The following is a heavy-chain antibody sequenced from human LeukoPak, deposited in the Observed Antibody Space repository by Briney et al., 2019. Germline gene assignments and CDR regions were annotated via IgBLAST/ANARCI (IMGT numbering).Heavy chain of an antibody. CDR1: GYSFTSFY. CDR3: ARDFGGSGSKGFDF. J-gene: IGHJ4*02. Sequence: ASVKVSCKTSGYSFTSFYIHGVRQAPGQGLEWMAVINPSVGWPTSAQKFQGRVTLTRDTSTRTVYMDLTSLRCEDTAVYFRARDFGGSGSKGFDFWGQGTLVTVSS. D-gene: IGHD3-10*01. V-gene: IGHV1-46*01. CDR2: INPSVGWP.